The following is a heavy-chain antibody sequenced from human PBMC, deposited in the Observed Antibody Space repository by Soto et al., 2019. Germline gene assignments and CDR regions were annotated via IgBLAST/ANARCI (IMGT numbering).Heavy chain of an antibody. CDR1: GFTFSSYA. V-gene: IGHV3-30*04. CDR3: ARDSSSGRSSYYYYGMDV. D-gene: IGHD6-19*01. J-gene: IGHJ6*02. CDR2: ISYDGRNK. Sequence: QVQLVESGGGVVQPGRSLRLSCAASGFTFSSYAMHWVRQAPGKGLEWVAVISYDGRNKYYADSVKGRFTISRDNSKNTLYLQMNSLRAEDTAVYYCARDSSSGRSSYYYYGMDVWGQGTTVTVSS.